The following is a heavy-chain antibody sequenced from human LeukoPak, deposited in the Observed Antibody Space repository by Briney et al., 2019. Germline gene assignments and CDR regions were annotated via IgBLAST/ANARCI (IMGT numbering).Heavy chain of an antibody. Sequence: SETLSLTCTVSGGSISSYYWSWIRQPAGKGLEWIGRIYTSGSTNYNPSLKSRVTMSVDTSKNQFSLKLSSVTAADTAVYYCASGGAGYSSGWPYYCGMDVWGQGTTVTVSS. V-gene: IGHV4-4*07. CDR3: ASGGAGYSSGWPYYCGMDV. CDR2: IYTSGST. J-gene: IGHJ6*02. D-gene: IGHD6-25*01. CDR1: GGSISSYY.